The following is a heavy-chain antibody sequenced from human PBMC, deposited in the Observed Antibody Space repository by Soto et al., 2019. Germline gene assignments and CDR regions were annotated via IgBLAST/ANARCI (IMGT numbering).Heavy chain of an antibody. Sequence: PSETLSLTCTVSGGSISSYYWSWIRQPPGKGLEWIGYIYYSGSTNYNPSLKSRVTISVDTSKNQFSLKLSSVTAADTAVYYCAYYDFWSGYLNYWGQGTLVTVSS. CDR3: AYYDFWSGYLNY. J-gene: IGHJ4*02. CDR1: GGSISSYY. V-gene: IGHV4-59*01. D-gene: IGHD3-3*01. CDR2: IYYSGST.